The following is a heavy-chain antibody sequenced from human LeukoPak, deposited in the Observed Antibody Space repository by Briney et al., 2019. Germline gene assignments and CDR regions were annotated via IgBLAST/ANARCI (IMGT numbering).Heavy chain of an antibody. Sequence: RAGGSLRLSCAASGFTFSSYDMHWVRHATGKGLEWVSAIGTAGDTYYPGSVKGRFTISRENAKNSLYLQMNSLRAEDTAVYYCANAEVERMVRGVINLRRFDYWGQGTLVTVSS. CDR2: IGTAGDT. CDR1: GFTFSSYD. V-gene: IGHV3-13*01. J-gene: IGHJ4*02. CDR3: ANAEVERMVRGVINLRRFDY. D-gene: IGHD3-10*01.